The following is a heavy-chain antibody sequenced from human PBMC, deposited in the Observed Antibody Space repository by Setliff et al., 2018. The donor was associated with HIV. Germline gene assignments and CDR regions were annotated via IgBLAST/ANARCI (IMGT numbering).Heavy chain of an antibody. J-gene: IGHJ4*02. CDR1: GFTFSTYA. V-gene: IGHV3-23*01. CDR2: ISGGGGTT. CDR3: ASSYSSSWYDY. D-gene: IGHD6-13*01. Sequence: PGGSLRLSCAASGFTFSTYAMTWVRQGPGKGLEWVSGISGGGGTTYYAAAVKGRFTISRDNSKNTLYLQMNSLRAEDTAVYYCASSYSSSWYDYWGQGTLVTVSS.